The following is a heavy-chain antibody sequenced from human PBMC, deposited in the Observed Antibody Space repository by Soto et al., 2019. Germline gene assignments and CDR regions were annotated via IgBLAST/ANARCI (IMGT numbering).Heavy chain of an antibody. D-gene: IGHD2-15*01. CDR2: INPNSGGT. J-gene: IGHJ6*02. V-gene: IGHV1-2*04. CDR1: GYTFTGYY. Sequence: ASVKVSCKASGYTFTGYYMHWVRQAPGQGLEWMGWINPNSGGTNYAQKFQGWVTMTRDTSISTAYMELSRLRSDDTAVYYCARDNCSGGSCYRHYYGMDVWGQGTTVTSP. CDR3: ARDNCSGGSCYRHYYGMDV.